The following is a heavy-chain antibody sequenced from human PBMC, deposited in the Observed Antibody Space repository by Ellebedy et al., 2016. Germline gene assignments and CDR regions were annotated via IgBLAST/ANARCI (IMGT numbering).Heavy chain of an antibody. CDR1: GFTFSHAW. V-gene: IGHV3-15*01. Sequence: GESLKISXAASGFTFSHAWVSWVRQAPGKGLEWVGRIQTETEGATTDYAAPVNGRFIISRDDSERTVYLQMNTLKTDDTAVYYCTTDQGGSCFDYWGQGTLVTVS. D-gene: IGHD5-12*01. CDR3: TTDQGGSCFDY. CDR2: IQTETEGATT. J-gene: IGHJ4*02.